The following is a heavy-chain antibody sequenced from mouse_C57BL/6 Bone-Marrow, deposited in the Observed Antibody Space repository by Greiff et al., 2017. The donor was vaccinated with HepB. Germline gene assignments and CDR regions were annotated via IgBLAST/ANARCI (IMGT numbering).Heavy chain of an antibody. J-gene: IGHJ2*01. D-gene: IGHD1-1*01. Sequence: VKLQQPGAELVRPGTSVKLSCKASGYTFTSYWMHWVKQRPGQGLEWIGVIDPSDSYTNYNQKFKGKATLTVDTSSSTAYMQLSSLTSEDSAVYYCARAGPSYYGSSYRDYWGQGTTLTVSS. V-gene: IGHV1-59*01. CDR1: GYTFTSYW. CDR2: IDPSDSYT. CDR3: ARAGPSYYGSSYRDY.